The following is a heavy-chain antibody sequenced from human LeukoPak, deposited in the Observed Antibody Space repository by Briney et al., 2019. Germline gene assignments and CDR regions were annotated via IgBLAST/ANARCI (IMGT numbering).Heavy chain of an antibody. Sequence: KPSETLSLTCAVYGGSFSGFYWSWIRQPPGKGREGIGEINHSGSTNYNPSLKSRVTISVDTSKSQFSLKLSSVSAADTALYYCAGSAYSLAGWSDPWGQGTLVTVSS. CDR1: GGSFSGFY. D-gene: IGHD1-26*01. CDR2: INHSGST. J-gene: IGHJ5*02. V-gene: IGHV4-34*01. CDR3: AGSAYSLAGWSDP.